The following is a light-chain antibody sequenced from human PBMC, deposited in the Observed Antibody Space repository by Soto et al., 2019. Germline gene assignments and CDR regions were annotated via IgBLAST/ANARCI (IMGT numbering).Light chain of an antibody. Sequence: EIVMTQSPATLSVSPGERATLSCRASQSGNSNLAWYRQKPGQAPRLLISDASTRATGVPARFSGSGSGTDFTLTISSLQSEDSGIYYCQQYNFWPPLTFGGGTKVEIK. J-gene: IGKJ4*01. CDR3: QQYNFWPPLT. CDR1: QSGNSN. V-gene: IGKV3-15*01. CDR2: DAS.